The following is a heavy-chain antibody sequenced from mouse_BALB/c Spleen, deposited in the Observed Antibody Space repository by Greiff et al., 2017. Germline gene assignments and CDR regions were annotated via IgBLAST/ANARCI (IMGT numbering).Heavy chain of an antibody. V-gene: IGHV5-12-1*01. Sequence: DVQLVESGGGLVKPGGSLKLSCAASGFAFSSYDMSWVRQTPEKRLEWVAYISSGGGSTYYPDTVKGRFTISRDNARNILYLQMSSLRSEDTAVYYCARYYDYDWFAYWGQGTLVTVSA. CDR2: ISSGGGST. CDR3: ARYYDYDWFAY. J-gene: IGHJ3*01. CDR1: GFAFSSYD. D-gene: IGHD2-4*01.